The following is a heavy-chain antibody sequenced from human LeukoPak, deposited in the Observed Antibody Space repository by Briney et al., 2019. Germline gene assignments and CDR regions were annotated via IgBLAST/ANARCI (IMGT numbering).Heavy chain of an antibody. CDR1: GGSISDYF. Sequence: SETLSLTCTVSGGSISDYFWSWIRQPAGKGLEWIGRIYSSGSTLYNPSLKGRVTMSVDTSKNHFSLRLTSVTAADTAVYYCARGPYCGDDCYFDSWGRGTLFTVSS. CDR3: ARGPYCGDDCYFDS. J-gene: IGHJ4*02. D-gene: IGHD2-21*01. V-gene: IGHV4-4*07. CDR2: IYSSGST.